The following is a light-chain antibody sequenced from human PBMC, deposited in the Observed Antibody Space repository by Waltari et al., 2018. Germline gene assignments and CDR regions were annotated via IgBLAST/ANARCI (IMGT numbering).Light chain of an antibody. CDR2: GAS. V-gene: IGKV3-15*01. Sequence: ETVMTQSPATLSVSPGERATLSGRASQSVSSNLAWYQQKPGQPPRLLIYGASTRATGIPARFSGSGSGTEFTLTISSLQSEDFAVYYCQQYNDWPPLTFGGGTKVEIK. J-gene: IGKJ4*01. CDR1: QSVSSN. CDR3: QQYNDWPPLT.